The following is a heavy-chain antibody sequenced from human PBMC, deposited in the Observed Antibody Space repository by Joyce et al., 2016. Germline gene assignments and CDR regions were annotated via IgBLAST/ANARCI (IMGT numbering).Heavy chain of an antibody. Sequence: EVQLVESGGDLVQPGGSLKLSCAASGFNFRGSAMHWVRQASGKGLEWMGRIRDEANSYATTYGAAVRGRFTISRDDSKTTAYLHMSSLKTEDTAIYFCMNGDYGYWGQGTLVTVSS. CDR3: MNGDYGY. J-gene: IGHJ4*02. V-gene: IGHV3-73*01. CDR2: IRDEANSYAT. CDR1: GFNFRGSA. D-gene: IGHD4-17*01.